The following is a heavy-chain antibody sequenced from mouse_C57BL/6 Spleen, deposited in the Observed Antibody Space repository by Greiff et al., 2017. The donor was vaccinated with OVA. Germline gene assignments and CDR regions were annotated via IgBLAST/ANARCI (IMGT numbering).Heavy chain of an antibody. V-gene: IGHV1-81*01. CDR3: ARGGPDFDY. D-gene: IGHD3-3*01. CDR2: IYPRSGNT. Sequence: VKVVESGAELARPGASVKLSCKASGYTFTSYGISWVKQRTGQGLEWIGEIYPRSGNTYYNEKFKGKATLTADKSSSTAYMELRSLTSEDSAVYFCARGGPDFDYWGQGTTLTVSS. J-gene: IGHJ2*01. CDR1: GYTFTSYG.